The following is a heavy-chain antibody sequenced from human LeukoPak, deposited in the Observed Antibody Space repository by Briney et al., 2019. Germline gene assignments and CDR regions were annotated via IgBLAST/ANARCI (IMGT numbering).Heavy chain of an antibody. CDR2: INPSTGDT. J-gene: IGHJ5*02. V-gene: IGHV1-2*02. CDR3: VSAYDQ. CDR1: GYRFTDFY. Sequence: ASVKVSCKASGYRFTDFYMHWVRQAPGQGFEWMGWINPSTGDTKYAKMFQGRVTLTTGASINTAYMELSGLRPADTAVYFCVSAYDQWGQGTLVTVSS.